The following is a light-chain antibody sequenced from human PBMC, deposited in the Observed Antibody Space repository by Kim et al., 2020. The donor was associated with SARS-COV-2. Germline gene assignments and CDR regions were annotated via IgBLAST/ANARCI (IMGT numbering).Light chain of an antibody. CDR2: QDS. Sequence: VAPGQTASITCSGDKLGDKYACWYQQKPGQSPVLGIYQDSKRPSGIPERFSGSDSGNTATLTISGTQAMDEADYYCQAWDSSTVVFGGGTQLTVL. CDR3: QAWDSSTVV. V-gene: IGLV3-1*01. CDR1: KLGDKY. J-gene: IGLJ2*01.